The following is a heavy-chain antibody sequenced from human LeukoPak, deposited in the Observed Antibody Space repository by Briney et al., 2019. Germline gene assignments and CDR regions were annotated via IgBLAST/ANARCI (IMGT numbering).Heavy chain of an antibody. CDR2: VNESGGRT. CDR1: GFIFSRYA. D-gene: IGHD5-12*01. J-gene: IGHJ4*02. Sequence: GGSLRLSCASSGFIFSRYAMGWVRQAPGKGLEWVSTVNESGGRTYYADSVKGRFTMSRDNSRSTLYLQMNSLRAEDTAVYYCAKEGRPNSGGGFFDYWGQGTRVTVSS. CDR3: AKEGRPNSGGGFFDY. V-gene: IGHV3-23*01.